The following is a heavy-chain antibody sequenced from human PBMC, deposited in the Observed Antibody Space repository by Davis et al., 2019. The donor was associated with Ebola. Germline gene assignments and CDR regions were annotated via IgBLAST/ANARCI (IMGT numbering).Heavy chain of an antibody. CDR1: GGSISSGGYY. CDR3: ARARIVGAMTLDY. D-gene: IGHD1-26*01. V-gene: IGHV4-31*03. Sequence: MPSETLSLTCTVSGGSISSGGYYWSWIRQHPGKGLEWIGYIYYSGSTYYNPSLKSRVTISVDTSKNQFSLKLSSVTAADTAVYYCARARIVGAMTLDYWGQGTLVTVSS. J-gene: IGHJ4*02. CDR2: IYYSGST.